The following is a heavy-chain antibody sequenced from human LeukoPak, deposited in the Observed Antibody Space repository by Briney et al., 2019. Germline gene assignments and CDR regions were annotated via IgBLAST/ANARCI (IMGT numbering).Heavy chain of an antibody. CDR1: GFTFSSYE. D-gene: IGHD6-25*01. Sequence: GGSLRLSCVASGFTFSSYEMNWVRQAPGKGLEWLSYIGSSDSTTHYADSVKGRFTISRDNAKNSLYLQMNSLRVEDTAVYYCARDGNPNYSSGWVYIDVWGTGTTVTVSS. CDR2: IGSSDSTT. CDR3: ARDGNPNYSSGWVYIDV. V-gene: IGHV3-48*03. J-gene: IGHJ6*03.